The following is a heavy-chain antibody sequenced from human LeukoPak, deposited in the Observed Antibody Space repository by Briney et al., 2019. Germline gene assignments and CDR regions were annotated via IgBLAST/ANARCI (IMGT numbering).Heavy chain of an antibody. J-gene: IGHJ4*02. Sequence: GGSLRLSCAASGFTFSSYAMSWVRQAPGKGLEWVSAISGSGGSTYYADSVKGRFTISRDNSKNTLYLEMSSLRVEDTAIYYCAKWPEGAMDYFDYWGQGTLVTVSS. CDR3: AKWPEGAMDYFDY. CDR1: GFTFSSYA. D-gene: IGHD3-16*01. CDR2: ISGSGGST. V-gene: IGHV3-23*01.